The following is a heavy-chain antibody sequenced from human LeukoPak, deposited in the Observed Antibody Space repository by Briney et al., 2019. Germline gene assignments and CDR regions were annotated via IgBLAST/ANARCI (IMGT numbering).Heavy chain of an antibody. D-gene: IGHD3-10*01. CDR3: ARARRPFGEAPRGMDV. V-gene: IGHV3-33*01. CDR2: IWYDGSNK. J-gene: IGHJ6*02. CDR1: GFTFSSYG. Sequence: GGSLRPSCAASGFTFSSYGMHWVRQAPGRGLEWVAVIWYDGSNKYYADSVKGRFTISRDNSKNTLYLQMNSLRAEDTAVYYCARARRPFGEAPRGMDVWGQGTTVTVSS.